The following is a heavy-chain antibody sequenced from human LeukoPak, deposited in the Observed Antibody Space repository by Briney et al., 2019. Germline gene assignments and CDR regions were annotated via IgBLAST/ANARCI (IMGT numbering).Heavy chain of an antibody. CDR2: INHSGST. CDR3: ARLRAAAGRAHTYYYYYMDV. D-gene: IGHD6-13*01. CDR1: GGSFSGYY. V-gene: IGHV4-34*01. Sequence: SETLSLTCGVYGGSFSGYYWSWIRQPPGKGLEWIGEINHSGSTNYNPSLKSRVTISGDTSKNQFSLKLSSVTAADTAVYYCARLRAAAGRAHTYYYYYMDVWGKGTTVTVSS. J-gene: IGHJ6*03.